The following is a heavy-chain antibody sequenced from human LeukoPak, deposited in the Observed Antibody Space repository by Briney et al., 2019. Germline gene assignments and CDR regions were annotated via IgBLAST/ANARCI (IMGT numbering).Heavy chain of an antibody. CDR2: IIPIFGTA. D-gene: IGHD2-2*02. J-gene: IGHJ5*02. CDR3: ARDNIVVVPAAIYGRWNIRFDP. Sequence: ASVKVSCKASGGTFSSYAISWVRQAPGQGLEWMGGIIPIFGTANYAQKFQGRVTITADESTSTAYMELSSLRSEDTAVYYCARDNIVVVPAAIYGRWNIRFDPWGQGTLVTVSS. V-gene: IGHV1-69*13. CDR1: GGTFSSYA.